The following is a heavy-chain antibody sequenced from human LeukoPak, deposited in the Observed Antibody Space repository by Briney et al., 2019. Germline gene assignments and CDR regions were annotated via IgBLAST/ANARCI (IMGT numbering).Heavy chain of an antibody. CDR2: ISGTGGTT. CDR3: AKPAQTDCGGDCFFDY. CDR1: GFTLNDYG. Sequence: GGSLRLSCSASGFTLNDYGINWVRQTPGKGLEWVAAISGTGGTTYYADSVKGRSTISRDNSKSTVALQMYSLRAEDTAVYYCAKPAQTDCGGDCFFDYWGQGTLVTVSS. D-gene: IGHD2-21*02. V-gene: IGHV3-23*01. J-gene: IGHJ4*02.